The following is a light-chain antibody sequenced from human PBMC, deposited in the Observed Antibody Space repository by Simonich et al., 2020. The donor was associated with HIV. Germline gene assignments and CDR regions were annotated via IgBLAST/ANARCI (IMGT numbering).Light chain of an antibody. CDR2: WAS. V-gene: IGKV4-1*01. CDR1: QSVLYSSNNKNY. Sequence: DIVMTQSPDSLAVSLGERATINYTTSQSVLYSSNNKNYLAWYHQKPRQPPKLLIYWASTRESGVPDRFSGSGSGTDFTLTISSLQAEDVAVYYCQQYYSIPPTFGQGTKVEIK. CDR3: QQYYSIPPT. J-gene: IGKJ1*01.